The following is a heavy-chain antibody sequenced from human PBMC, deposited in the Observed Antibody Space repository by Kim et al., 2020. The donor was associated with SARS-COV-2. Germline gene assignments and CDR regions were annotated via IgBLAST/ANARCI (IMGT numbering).Heavy chain of an antibody. CDR3: ATYIDYFFNY. CDR1: GFIFSGST. CDR2: IRSKPKNYAT. D-gene: IGHD3-9*01. Sequence: GWSLRLSCAASGFIFSGSTIHWVRQASGKGLEWVGRIRSKPKNYATEYAVSVKGRFTVSRDDSKNTAYLQMNGLKTEDTAVYYCATYIDYFFNYWGQGIL. J-gene: IGHJ4*02. V-gene: IGHV3-73*01.